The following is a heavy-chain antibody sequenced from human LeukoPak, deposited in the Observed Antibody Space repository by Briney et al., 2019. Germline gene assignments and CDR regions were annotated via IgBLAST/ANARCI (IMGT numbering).Heavy chain of an antibody. D-gene: IGHD6-19*01. Sequence: GGSLRLSCAASGFTFSSYWMHWVRQAPGKGLVWVSRINSDGSSTSYADSVKGRFTISRDNAKNSLYLQMNSLRAEDMALYYCAKGVSSGWLASFDYWGQGTLVTVSS. V-gene: IGHV3-74*01. CDR1: GFTFSSYW. CDR2: INSDGSST. J-gene: IGHJ4*02. CDR3: AKGVSSGWLASFDY.